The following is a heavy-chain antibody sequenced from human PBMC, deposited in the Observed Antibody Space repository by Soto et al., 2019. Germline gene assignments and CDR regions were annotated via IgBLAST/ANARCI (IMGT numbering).Heavy chain of an antibody. Sequence: GESLKISCKGSGYSFTSYRIGWVRQMPGKGLEWMGIIYPGDSDTRYSPSFQGQVTISADKSISTAYLQWSSLKASDTAMYYCARQTYYYGSGSYGNAFDIWGQGTMVTVSS. J-gene: IGHJ3*02. D-gene: IGHD3-10*01. CDR3: ARQTYYYGSGSYGNAFDI. CDR2: IYPGDSDT. CDR1: GYSFTSYR. V-gene: IGHV5-51*01.